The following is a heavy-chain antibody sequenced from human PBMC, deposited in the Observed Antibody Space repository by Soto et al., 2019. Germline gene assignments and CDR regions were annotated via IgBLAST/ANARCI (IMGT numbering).Heavy chain of an antibody. V-gene: IGHV3-21*06. CDR1: GFTFTRYS. CDR2: NSSTTNYI. J-gene: IGHJ4*02. CDR3: ARESEDLTSNFDY. Sequence: GRSLRLSCAASGFTFTRYSMNWVRQAPGKGLEWVSSNSSTTNYIYYGDSMKGRFTISRDNAKNSLYLEMNSLRDEDTAVYYCARESEDLTSNFDYWGQGPLVTVSS.